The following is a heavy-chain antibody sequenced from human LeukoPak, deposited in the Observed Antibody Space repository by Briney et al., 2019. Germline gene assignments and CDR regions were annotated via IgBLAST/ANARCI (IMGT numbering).Heavy chain of an antibody. V-gene: IGHV1-8*01. Sequence: ASVKVSCRASGDTFTTYDVNWVRQATGQGLEWMGWMNPNSGNTGYAQNFQGRVTMTMNTSITTAYMELTSLTSEDTAVYYCARSTMGARRRYDYWGLGTLVTVSS. CDR1: GDTFTTYD. D-gene: IGHD3-10*01. CDR3: ARSTMGARRRYDY. J-gene: IGHJ4*02. CDR2: MNPNSGNT.